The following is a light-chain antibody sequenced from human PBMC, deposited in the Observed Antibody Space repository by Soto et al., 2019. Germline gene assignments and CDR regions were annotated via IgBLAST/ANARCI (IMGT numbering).Light chain of an antibody. V-gene: IGKV1-5*03. CDR2: KAS. CDR1: QSISSW. CDR3: QQYKSYSEWT. J-gene: IGKJ1*01. Sequence: DIQMTQSPSTLSASVGDIVTITCRASQSISSWLAWYQQKPGKAPKVLIYKASSVESGVPSRFSGSGSGTEFTLTISSLQPDDFATYYCQQYKSYSEWTFGQGTKVEIK.